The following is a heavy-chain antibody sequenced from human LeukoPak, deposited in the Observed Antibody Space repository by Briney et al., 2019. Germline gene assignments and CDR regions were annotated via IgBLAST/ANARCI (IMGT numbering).Heavy chain of an antibody. CDR3: AKGSLVRLYCYYGMDV. J-gene: IGHJ6*02. CDR2: ISGSGGST. V-gene: IGHV3-23*01. D-gene: IGHD1-26*01. Sequence: GGTLRLSCAASGFTFSSYSMNWVRQAPGKGLEWVSAISGSGGSTYYADSVKGRFTNSRDNTKNTLYLQMNSPRADDTDVYYCAKGSLVRLYCYYGMDVWGQGTTVTVSS. CDR1: GFTFSSYS.